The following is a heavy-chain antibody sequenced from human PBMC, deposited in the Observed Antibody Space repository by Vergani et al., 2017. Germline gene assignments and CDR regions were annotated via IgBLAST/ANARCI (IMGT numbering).Heavy chain of an antibody. CDR2: IYSGGST. CDR3: ARVAEYRSSSWWKKADHYYYMDV. J-gene: IGHJ6*03. V-gene: IGHV3-53*01. CDR1: GSTVSSNY. D-gene: IGHD6-13*01. Sequence: EVQLVESGGGLIQPGGSLRLSCAASGSTVSSNYMSWVRQAPGKGLEWVSVIYSGGSTYYADSVKGRFTISRDNSKNTLYLQMNSLRAEDTAVYYCARVAEYRSSSWWKKADHYYYMDVWGKGTTVTVSS.